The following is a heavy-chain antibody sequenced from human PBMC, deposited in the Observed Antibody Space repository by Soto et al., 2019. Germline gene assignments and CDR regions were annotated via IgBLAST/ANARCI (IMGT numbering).Heavy chain of an antibody. CDR3: ARCDIPEYSSSWYYFDY. Sequence: ASVKVSCKASGYTFTSYAMHWVRQAPGQRLEWMGWINAGNGNTKYSQKFQGRVTITRDTSASTAYMELSSLRSEDTAVYYCARCDIPEYSSSWYYFDYWGQGTLVTVSS. CDR2: INAGNGNT. D-gene: IGHD6-13*01. V-gene: IGHV1-3*01. J-gene: IGHJ4*02. CDR1: GYTFTSYA.